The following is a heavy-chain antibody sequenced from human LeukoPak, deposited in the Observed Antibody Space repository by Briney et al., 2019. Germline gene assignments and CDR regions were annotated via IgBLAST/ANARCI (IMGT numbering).Heavy chain of an antibody. J-gene: IGHJ4*02. CDR3: AKDWRFTGIAAAGTSDY. V-gene: IGHV3-23*01. D-gene: IGHD6-13*01. CDR1: GFTFSSYA. Sequence: GGSLRLSCAASGFTFSSYAMSWVRQAPGKGLEWVSAISGSGGSTYYADSVKGRFTISRDNSKNTLYLQMNSLRAEDTAVYYCAKDWRFTGIAAAGTSDYWGQGTLVTVSS. CDR2: ISGSGGST.